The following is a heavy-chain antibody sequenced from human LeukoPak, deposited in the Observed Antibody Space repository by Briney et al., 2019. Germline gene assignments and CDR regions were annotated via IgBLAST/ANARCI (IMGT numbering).Heavy chain of an antibody. CDR1: GYTFTSYG. Sequence: ASVKVSFKASGYTFTSYGISWVRQAPGQGLEWMGWISAYNGNTNYAQKLQGRVTMTTDTSTSTAYMELRSLRSDDTAVYYCARGPLWFGDFPNFDYWGQGTLVTVSS. D-gene: IGHD3-10*01. CDR3: ARGPLWFGDFPNFDY. V-gene: IGHV1-18*01. CDR2: ISAYNGNT. J-gene: IGHJ4*02.